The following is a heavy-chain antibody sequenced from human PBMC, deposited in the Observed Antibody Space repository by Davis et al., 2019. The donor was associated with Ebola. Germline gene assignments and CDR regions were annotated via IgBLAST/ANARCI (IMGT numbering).Heavy chain of an antibody. CDR2: VFNSGAT. Sequence: PSETLSLTCAVSGYAITDGYFWGWIRQPPGKGLQWIGSVFNSGATSYNQSLSSRLTISFDASKNHFSLKMTSMTAADTAIHYCARGLVTGYNFWGQGALVTVSS. D-gene: IGHD3-9*01. CDR3: ARGLVTGYNF. J-gene: IGHJ1*01. CDR1: GYAITDGYF. V-gene: IGHV4-38-2*01.